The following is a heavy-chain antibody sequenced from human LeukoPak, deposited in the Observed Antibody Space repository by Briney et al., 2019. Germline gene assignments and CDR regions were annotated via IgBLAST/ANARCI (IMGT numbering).Heavy chain of an antibody. J-gene: IGHJ6*03. D-gene: IGHD2-15*01. Sequence: GGSLGLSCAASGFTFSSYGMHWVRQAPGKGLEWVAFIRYDGSKKYYADSVKGRFTISRDNSKNTLYLQMNSLRAEDTAVYYCAKNGDRGAYCSGGSCYPYYYYYMDVWGKGTTVTISS. CDR1: GFTFSSYG. CDR2: IRYDGSKK. CDR3: AKNGDRGAYCSGGSCYPYYYYYMDV. V-gene: IGHV3-30*02.